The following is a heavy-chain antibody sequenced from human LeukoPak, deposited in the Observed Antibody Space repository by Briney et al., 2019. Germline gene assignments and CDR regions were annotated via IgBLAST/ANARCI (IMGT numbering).Heavy chain of an antibody. Sequence: PSETLSLTCTGSGSSISTYYWSWFGRPPGKELEWIGYIYYSGSTNYNPSLKSRVTMSVETSKNQFSLILTCVSAANTPVYYCARDYSNYIMDSWGQGPLVPV. CDR2: IYYSGST. CDR3: ARDYSNYIMDS. V-gene: IGHV4-59*01. CDR1: GSSISTYY. D-gene: IGHD4-11*01. J-gene: IGHJ4*02.